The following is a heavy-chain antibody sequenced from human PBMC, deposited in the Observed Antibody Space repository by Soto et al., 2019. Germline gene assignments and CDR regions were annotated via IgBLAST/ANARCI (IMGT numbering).Heavy chain of an antibody. CDR3: ARQIYDSDTGPNFQYYFDS. J-gene: IGHJ4*02. Sequence: GESLKISCQVSGYGFAGYWITWVRQRPGRALEWMGRIDPSDSQTYYSPSFRGHVTISVTKSITTVFLQWSSLRASDTAMYYCARQIYDSDTGPNFQYYFDSWGQGTPVTVS. D-gene: IGHD3-22*01. CDR2: IDPSDSQT. V-gene: IGHV5-10-1*01. CDR1: GYGFAGYW.